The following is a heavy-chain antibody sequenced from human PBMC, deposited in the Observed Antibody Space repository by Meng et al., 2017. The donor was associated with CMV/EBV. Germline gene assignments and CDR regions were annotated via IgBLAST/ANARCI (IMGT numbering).Heavy chain of an antibody. Sequence: GESLKISCTVSGVTFSSYWMHWVRQAPGKGLEWVSRINNDGTTTSYADSVKGRFTISRDNAKNTLYLQMSGLRVEDTGVYYCAGTPKSVYFDKWGQGTLVTVSS. CDR3: AGTPKSVYFDK. CDR2: INNDGTTT. J-gene: IGHJ4*02. CDR1: GVTFSSYW. V-gene: IGHV3-74*01.